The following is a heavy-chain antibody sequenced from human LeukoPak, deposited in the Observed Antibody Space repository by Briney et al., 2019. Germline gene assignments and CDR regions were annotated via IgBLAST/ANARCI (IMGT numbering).Heavy chain of an antibody. CDR2: ISGSGGRT. D-gene: IGHD2-21*02. V-gene: IGHV3-23*01. CDR1: GFTFSSYA. Sequence: GGSLRLSCAASGFTFSSYAMSWVRQAPGKGLEWVSAISGSGGRTYYADSVKGRFTISRDNSKNTLYLQMNSLRAEDTAVYYCARNILAYCGGDCYSFRFDPWGQGTLVTVSS. CDR3: ARNILAYCGGDCYSFRFDP. J-gene: IGHJ5*02.